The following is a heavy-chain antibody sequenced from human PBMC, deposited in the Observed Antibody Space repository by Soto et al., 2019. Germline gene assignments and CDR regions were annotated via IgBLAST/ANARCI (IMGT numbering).Heavy chain of an antibody. Sequence: QVQLQESGPGLVEPSETLSLTCTVSGGSIESYYWSWIRQSPGRGLEWIAYVYYTGSTAYNPSLKSRVTMSVDPSKNQFSLHLSSVTAADTAVYYCARSLWFGESPLSPWGQGTLVTVSS. CDR1: GGSIESYY. CDR3: ARSLWFGESPLSP. D-gene: IGHD3-10*01. CDR2: VYYTGST. V-gene: IGHV4-59*03. J-gene: IGHJ5*02.